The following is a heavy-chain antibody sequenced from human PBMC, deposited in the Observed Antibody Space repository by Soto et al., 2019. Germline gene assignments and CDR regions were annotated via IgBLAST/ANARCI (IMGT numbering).Heavy chain of an antibody. Sequence: ASVKVSCKTSGYTFTNYGITWVRQAPGQGLEWMGWISAYNGNTNYAQKLQGRVTMNADASTSTAYMELRSLRSDDTAVYYCGVCLRSTSCPEDYWGQGTPVTVSS. J-gene: IGHJ4*02. CDR2: ISAYNGNT. V-gene: IGHV1-18*01. D-gene: IGHD2-2*01. CDR1: GYTFTNYG. CDR3: GVCLRSTSCPEDY.